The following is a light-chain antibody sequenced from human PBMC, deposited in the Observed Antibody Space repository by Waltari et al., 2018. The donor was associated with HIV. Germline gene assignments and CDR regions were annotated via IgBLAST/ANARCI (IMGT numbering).Light chain of an antibody. CDR1: DSNIGTNS. J-gene: IGLJ1*01. V-gene: IGLV1-44*01. CDR2: RND. CDR3: AAWDDSLPGYV. Sequence: QSVLTQPPSTSGTPGQRVTISCSGTDSNIGTNSVNWYQHLPGTAPKVLIYRNDQRPSGVPDRVSAAKSGTSASLAISGLRSEDEADYYCAAWDDSLPGYVFGSGTKVTVL.